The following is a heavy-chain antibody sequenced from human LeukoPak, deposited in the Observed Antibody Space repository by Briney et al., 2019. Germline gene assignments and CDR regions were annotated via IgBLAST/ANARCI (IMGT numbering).Heavy chain of an antibody. D-gene: IGHD3-10*01. CDR1: GLTFSDYY. J-gene: IGHJ4*02. V-gene: IGHV3-11*04. CDR3: ARHYYGSGSYEDY. CDR2: ISSSGTTI. Sequence: GGSLRLSCAVSGLTFSDYYMTWIRQPPGKGLEWVSYISSSGTTIYYADSVKGRFTISRDNAKTSLYLQMNSLRAEDTAVYYCARHYYGSGSYEDYWGQGTLVTVSS.